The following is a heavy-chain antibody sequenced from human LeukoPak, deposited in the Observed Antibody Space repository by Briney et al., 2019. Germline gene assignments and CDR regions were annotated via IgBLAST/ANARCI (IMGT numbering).Heavy chain of an antibody. CDR3: ARTDGGDY. D-gene: IGHD3-16*01. V-gene: IGHV3-30*02. J-gene: IGHJ4*02. CDR2: IRDDGSDK. Sequence: GSLRPSFAAAGFPFRNYGMHWGRPAPGKGLEWVTFIRDDGSDKYYADSVEGRFTISRDNAKNSLYLQMNSLRADDTAVYYCARTDGGDYWGQGTLVTVSS. CDR1: GFPFRNYG.